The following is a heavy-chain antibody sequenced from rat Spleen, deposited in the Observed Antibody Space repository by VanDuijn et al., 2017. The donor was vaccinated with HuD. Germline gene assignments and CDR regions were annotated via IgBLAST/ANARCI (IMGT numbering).Heavy chain of an antibody. D-gene: IGHD5-1*01. CDR2: ITHIGATS. V-gene: IGHV5-31*01. Sequence: EVHLVESGGGLVQPGGSLKLSCVASGFTFNNYWMTWIRQAPGKGLEWVATITHIGATSYYPDSVKGRFTISREDGRSTLYLQMNSLRSEDTATYYCTRENWVFAYWGQGTLVTVSS. CDR3: TRENWVFAY. J-gene: IGHJ3*01. CDR1: GFTFNNYW.